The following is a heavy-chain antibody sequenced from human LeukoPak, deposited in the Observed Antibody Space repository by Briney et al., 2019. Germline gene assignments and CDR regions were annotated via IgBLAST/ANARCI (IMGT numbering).Heavy chain of an antibody. CDR1: GFIFNTYV. Sequence: GGSLRLSCAASGFIFNTYVMHWVRQAPGKGLEWLAFIRYDGSNKNYADSVKGRFTISRDNTKNSLYLQMNSLRAEDTAVYYCARDTLGPKVRGGNWFDPWGHGTLVTVSS. V-gene: IGHV3-30*02. CDR2: IRYDGSNK. J-gene: IGHJ5*02. D-gene: IGHD3-10*01. CDR3: ARDTLGPKVRGGNWFDP.